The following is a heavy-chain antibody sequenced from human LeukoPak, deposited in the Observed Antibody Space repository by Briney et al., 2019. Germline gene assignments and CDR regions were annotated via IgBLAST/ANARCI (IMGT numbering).Heavy chain of an antibody. CDR1: GFTFSSYW. J-gene: IGHJ1*01. D-gene: IGHD3-22*01. V-gene: IGHV3-74*01. CDR3: ARAPSEIGGYYPEYFRH. Sequence: PGGSLRLSCAASGFTFSSYWMHWVRQAPGKGLVWVSRIKSDGSTRYADSVKGRFTVSRDNAKNTVSLQMNSLRAEDTGVYYCARAPSEIGGYYPEYFRHWGQGTLVIVPS. CDR2: IKSDGST.